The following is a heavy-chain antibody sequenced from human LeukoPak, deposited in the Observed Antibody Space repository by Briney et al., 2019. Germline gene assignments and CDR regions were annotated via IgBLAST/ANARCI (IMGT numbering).Heavy chain of an antibody. J-gene: IGHJ4*02. Sequence: SETLSLTCAVSGGSISSSNWWSWVRQPPGKGLEWIGEIYHSGSTNYNPSLKSRVTISVDKSKNQFSLKLSSVTAADTAVYYCARAPQFDSSGYLDYWGQGTLVTVSS. CDR3: ARAPQFDSSGYLDY. D-gene: IGHD3-22*01. CDR2: IYHSGST. CDR1: GGSISSSNW. V-gene: IGHV4-4*02.